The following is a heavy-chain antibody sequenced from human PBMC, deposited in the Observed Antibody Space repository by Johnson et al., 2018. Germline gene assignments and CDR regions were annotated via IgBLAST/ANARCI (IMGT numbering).Heavy chain of an antibody. CDR2: IYYSGST. CDR1: IGSISSYY. Sequence: QVQLQESGPGLVKPSETLSLTCTVSIGSISSYYWSWIRQPPGKGLEWIGYIYYSGSTTYNPSLKSRVTISVDTSKNLFSLKLNSVTAADTAVYFRAREGLACSGGSCYRAFDIWGPGTMVTVSS. J-gene: IGHJ3*02. CDR3: AREGLACSGGSCYRAFDI. V-gene: IGHV4-59*01. D-gene: IGHD2-15*01.